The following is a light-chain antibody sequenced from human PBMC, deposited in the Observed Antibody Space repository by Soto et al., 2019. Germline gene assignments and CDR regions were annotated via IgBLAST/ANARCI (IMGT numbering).Light chain of an antibody. J-gene: IGLJ2*01. CDR2: DVS. CDR3: SSYTSSSTGGV. CDR1: SSDVGSYNY. Sequence: QSALTQPASVSGSPGQSITISCTGTSSDVGSYNYVSWYQQHPGKAPKLMIYDVSNRPSGVSNRFSGSKSGNTASLTISGLQAEDEADYYCSSYTSSSTGGVFGGGTKLTVL. V-gene: IGLV2-14*03.